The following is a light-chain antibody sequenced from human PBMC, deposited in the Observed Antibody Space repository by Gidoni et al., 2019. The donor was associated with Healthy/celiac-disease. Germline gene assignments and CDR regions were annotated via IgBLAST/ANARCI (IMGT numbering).Light chain of an antibody. CDR2: DAS. CDR1: QSVSSY. J-gene: IGKJ2*01. V-gene: IGKV3-11*01. Sequence: EIVLTQSPATLSLSPGERATLSCRASQSVSSYLAWYQQKPGQAPRLLIYDASNRATGTPARFSGSGSGTDFTLTISSLEPEDFAVYYCQQRSKAFGQGTKLEIK. CDR3: QQRSKA.